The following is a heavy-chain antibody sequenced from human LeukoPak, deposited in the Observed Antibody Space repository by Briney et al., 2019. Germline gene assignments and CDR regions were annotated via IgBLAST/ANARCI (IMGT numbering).Heavy chain of an antibody. CDR3: AKIGGWYVSGQYWFDP. CDR1: GGTFSSYA. V-gene: IGHV1-69*01. CDR2: IIPIFGTA. Sequence: ASVKVSCKASGGTFSSYAISWVRQAPGQGLEWRGGIIPIFGTANYAQKFQGRVTITADESTSTAYMELSSLRSEDTAVYYCAKIGGWYVSGQYWFDPWGQGTLVTVSS. J-gene: IGHJ5*02. D-gene: IGHD6-19*01.